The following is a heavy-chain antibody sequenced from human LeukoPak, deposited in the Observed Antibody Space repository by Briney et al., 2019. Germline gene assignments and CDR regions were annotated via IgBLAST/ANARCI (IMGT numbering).Heavy chain of an antibody. J-gene: IGHJ3*02. D-gene: IGHD2-2*01. Sequence: SETLSLTCAAYGGSFSGYYWSWIRQPPGKGLEWIGEINHSGSTNYNPSLKSRVTISVDTSKNQFSLKLSSVTAADTAVYYCARVGGRYCSSTSCYRMVYAIIAFDIWGQGTMVTVSS. CDR3: ARVGGRYCSSTSCYRMVYAIIAFDI. CDR2: INHSGST. V-gene: IGHV4-34*01. CDR1: GGSFSGYY.